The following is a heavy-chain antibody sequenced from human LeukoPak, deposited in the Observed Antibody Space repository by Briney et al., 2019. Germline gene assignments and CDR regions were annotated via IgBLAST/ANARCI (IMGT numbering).Heavy chain of an antibody. CDR3: ARSKSWYSTDAFYI. V-gene: IGHV3-74*03. CDR2: INGDGSNT. J-gene: IGHJ3*02. CDR1: GHTYSSHW. Sequence: GGSLRLSCAASGHTYSSHWMHWVRQAPGKGLVGVSRINGDGSNTTYADSVKGRFTISRDNAKNTLYLQMNSQTAEDTAVYHCARSKSWYSTDAFYIWGQGTMVTVSS. D-gene: IGHD2-15*01.